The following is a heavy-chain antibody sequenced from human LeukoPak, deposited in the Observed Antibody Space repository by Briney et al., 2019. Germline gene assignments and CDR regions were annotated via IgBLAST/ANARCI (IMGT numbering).Heavy chain of an antibody. CDR1: GGSIGSSNW. J-gene: IGHJ4*02. D-gene: IGHD3-22*01. V-gene: IGHV4-4*02. CDR3: ARGGSGYYDAMSLDY. CDR2: IYHSGST. Sequence: PSGTLSLTCAVSGGSIGSSNWWSWVRQPPGKGLEWIGEIYHSGSTNYNPSLKSRVTISVDKSKNQFSLKLSSVTAADTAVYYCARGGSGYYDAMSLDYWGQGTLVTVSS.